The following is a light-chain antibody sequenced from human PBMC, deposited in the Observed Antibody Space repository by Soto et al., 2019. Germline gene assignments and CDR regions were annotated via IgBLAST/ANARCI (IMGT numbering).Light chain of an antibody. CDR3: CSYAGSSFYV. V-gene: IGLV2-23*01. CDR2: EGT. J-gene: IGLJ1*01. Sequence: QSVLTQPASVSGSPGQSITISCTGNSSDVGNYNLVSWYQQHPGKAPKLMIYEGTKRPSGVSNRFSGSKSGKTASLTISGLQAEDEDDYYCCSYAGSSFYVFGTGTKLTVL. CDR1: SSDVGNYNL.